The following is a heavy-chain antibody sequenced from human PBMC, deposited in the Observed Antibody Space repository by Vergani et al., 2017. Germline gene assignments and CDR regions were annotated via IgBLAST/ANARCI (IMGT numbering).Heavy chain of an antibody. J-gene: IGHJ3*02. CDR3: ASIPRSITMITGAFDI. D-gene: IGHD3-22*01. Sequence: EVQLLESGGGLVQPGGSLRLSCAASGFTFSSYAMSWVRQAPGKGLEWVSAISGSGGSTYYADSVKGRFTIARDNAKNSPNLQMNSLRAEDTAVYYCASIPRSITMITGAFDIWGQGTMVTVSS. CDR1: GFTFSSYA. V-gene: IGHV3-23*01. CDR2: ISGSGGST.